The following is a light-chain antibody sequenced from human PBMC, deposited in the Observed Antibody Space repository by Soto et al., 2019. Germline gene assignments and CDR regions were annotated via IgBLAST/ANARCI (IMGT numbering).Light chain of an antibody. J-gene: IGLJ1*01. CDR3: SSYTSSSTRV. Sequence: QSVLTQPASVSGSPGQSITISCTGTSSDVGGYNYVSWYQQHPRKAPKLMIYDVSNRPSGVSNRFSGSKSGNTASLTISGLQAEDEADYYCSSYTSSSTRVFATGTKPPS. CDR1: SSDVGGYNY. CDR2: DVS. V-gene: IGLV2-14*01.